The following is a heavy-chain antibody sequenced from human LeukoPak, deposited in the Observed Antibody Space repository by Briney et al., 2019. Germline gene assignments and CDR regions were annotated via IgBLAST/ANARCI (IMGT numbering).Heavy chain of an antibody. V-gene: IGHV3-21*01. Sequence: GGSLRLSCVASGFTFSSYSMNWVRQAPGKGLEWVSSISSSSSYIYYADSVKGRFTISRDNAKNSLYLQMNSLRAEDTAVYYCARVQQPYCGGDCYDAFDIWGQGTMVTVSS. CDR1: GFTFSSYS. CDR3: ARVQQPYCGGDCYDAFDI. CDR2: ISSSSSYI. D-gene: IGHD2-21*01. J-gene: IGHJ3*02.